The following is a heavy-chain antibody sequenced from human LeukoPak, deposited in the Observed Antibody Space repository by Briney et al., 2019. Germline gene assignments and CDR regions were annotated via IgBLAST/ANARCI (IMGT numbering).Heavy chain of an antibody. Sequence: GSSLRLSCAASGFTFSSYGMHWVRQAPRKGLEWLAVISYDGSNKYYGDSVKGRFTISRDNSKNTLHLQMNSLRAEDTAVYYCAKALSSGWGNFDYWGQGTLVTVSS. J-gene: IGHJ4*02. D-gene: IGHD6-19*01. CDR1: GFTFSSYG. V-gene: IGHV3-30*18. CDR2: ISYDGSNK. CDR3: AKALSSGWGNFDY.